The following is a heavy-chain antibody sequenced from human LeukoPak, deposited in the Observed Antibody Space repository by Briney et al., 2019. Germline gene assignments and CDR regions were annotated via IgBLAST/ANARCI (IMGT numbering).Heavy chain of an antibody. CDR1: GFTFSSYA. V-gene: IGHV3-23*01. CDR3: AKDPSPEYGDYYFDY. D-gene: IGHD4-17*01. CDR2: ISGSGGST. J-gene: IGHJ4*02. Sequence: GGSLRLSCAASGFTFSSYAMSWVRQAPGKGLEWVSAISGSGGSTYYADSVKGRFTISRDNSKNTLYLQMYSLRAEDTAVYYCAKDPSPEYGDYYFDYWGQGTLVTVSS.